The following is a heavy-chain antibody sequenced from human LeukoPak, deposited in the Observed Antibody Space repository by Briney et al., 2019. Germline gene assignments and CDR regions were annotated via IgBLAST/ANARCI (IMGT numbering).Heavy chain of an antibody. CDR3: ARALFSGGSCYSDY. D-gene: IGHD2-15*01. CDR1: GFTFSDYY. Sequence: PGGSLRLSCAASGFTFSDYYMSWIRQAPGKGLEWVSYISSSGSTIYYADSVKGRFIISRDNAKNSLYLQMNSLRAEDTAVYYCARALFSGGSCYSDYWGQGTLVTVSS. J-gene: IGHJ4*02. CDR2: ISSSGSTI. V-gene: IGHV3-11*04.